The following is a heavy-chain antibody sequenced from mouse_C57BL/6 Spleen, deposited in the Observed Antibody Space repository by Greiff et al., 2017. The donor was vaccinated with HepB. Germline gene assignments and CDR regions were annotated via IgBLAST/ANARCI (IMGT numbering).Heavy chain of an antibody. CDR2: IRLKSDNYAT. J-gene: IGHJ3*01. CDR3: TNGYPFAY. D-gene: IGHD2-2*01. CDR1: GFTFSNYW. Sequence: EVQLQQSGGGLVQPGGSMKLSCVASGFTFSNYWMNWVRQSPEKGLEWVAQIRLKSDNYATHYAESVKGRFTISRDDSKSSVYLQMNNLRAEDTGIYYCTNGYPFAYWGQGTLVTVSA. V-gene: IGHV6-3*01.